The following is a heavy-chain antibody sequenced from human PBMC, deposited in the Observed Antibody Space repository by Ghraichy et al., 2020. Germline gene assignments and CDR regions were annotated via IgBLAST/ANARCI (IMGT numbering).Heavy chain of an antibody. J-gene: IGHJ5*02. CDR1: GYTFTSYA. Sequence: ASVKVSCKASGYTFTSYALHWVRQAPGQRLEWMGWINAGNGNTKYSQKFQGRVTITRDTSASTAYMELSSLRSEDTAVYYCARDRREGIAAAVNWFDPWGQGTLFTVSS. CDR3: ARDRREGIAAAVNWFDP. CDR2: INAGNGNT. V-gene: IGHV1-3*01. D-gene: IGHD6-13*01.